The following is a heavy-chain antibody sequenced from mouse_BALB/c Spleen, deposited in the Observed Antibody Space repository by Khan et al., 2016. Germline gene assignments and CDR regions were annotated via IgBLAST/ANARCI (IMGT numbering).Heavy chain of an antibody. J-gene: IGHJ2*01. V-gene: IGHV9-3*02. CDR1: GYTSTNYG. CDR3: ARLDYRYDEDY. Sequence: QIQLVQSGPELKKPGETVKISCKASGYTSTNYGMNWVKQAPGKGLKWMGWINTNTGESTYAEEFKGRFAFSLETSASTAYLQINNLKNEDTATYFCARLDYRYDEDYWGQGTTLTVSS. D-gene: IGHD2-14*01. CDR2: INTNTGES.